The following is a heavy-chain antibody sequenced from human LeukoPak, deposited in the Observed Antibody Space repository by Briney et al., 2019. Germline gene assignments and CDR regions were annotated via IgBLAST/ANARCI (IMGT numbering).Heavy chain of an antibody. CDR1: GVTFRNYG. CDR2: VWSDGSNK. J-gene: IGHJ4*02. Sequence: GRSLRLSCAASGVTFRNYGLHWVRQAPGKGLEWVAVVWSDGSNKFYADSVKGRFTISGDDSKNTLYLQMNSLRAEDTAVYYCARERAAITIFGLNYWGQGTLVTVSS. CDR3: ARERAAITIFGLNY. V-gene: IGHV3-33*01. D-gene: IGHD3-3*01.